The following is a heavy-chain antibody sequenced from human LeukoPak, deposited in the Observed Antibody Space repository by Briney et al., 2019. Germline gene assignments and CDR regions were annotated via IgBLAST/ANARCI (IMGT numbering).Heavy chain of an antibody. J-gene: IGHJ4*02. CDR3: ARVSTYFGVVTDFDY. V-gene: IGHV1-8*01. CDR1: GYTFTSYD. Sequence: ASVTVSCTASGYTFTSYDFNWVRQGPGQGLEWMGWMNPNSGNTGYAQKSQGRVTMTRNTSISTAYMELSSMRSEDTAVYYCARVSTYFGVVTDFDYWGQGTLVTVSS. CDR2: MNPNSGNT. D-gene: IGHD3-3*01.